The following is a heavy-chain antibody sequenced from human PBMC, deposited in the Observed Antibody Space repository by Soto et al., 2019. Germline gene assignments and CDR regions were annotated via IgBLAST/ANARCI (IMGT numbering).Heavy chain of an antibody. CDR2: IYFDGITT. Sequence: GGSLRLSCTASGFTFNTHWMHWVRQAPGKGLVWVSRIYFDGITTNYADSVKGRLTVSRDNAKNTVYLHVNTLRDEDTAVYYCARGGAMGVDYWGQGTLVTAPQ. CDR3: ARGGAMGVDY. V-gene: IGHV3-74*01. D-gene: IGHD1-26*01. J-gene: IGHJ4*02. CDR1: GFTFNTHW.